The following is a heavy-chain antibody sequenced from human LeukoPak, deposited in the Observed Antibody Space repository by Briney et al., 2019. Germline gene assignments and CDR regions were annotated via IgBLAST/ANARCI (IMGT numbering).Heavy chain of an antibody. D-gene: IGHD3-10*01. Sequence: ASVKVSCKTFGYTFIKHGVSWVRQAPGQGLEWMGWISAYNGKTEFAQRFQDRVTMTTDTSTTTAYMELRSLRSDDTAMYYCARDHEDVYGSGSYKLWGQGTRVTVSS. CDR2: ISAYNGKT. V-gene: IGHV1-18*01. J-gene: IGHJ4*02. CDR1: GYTFIKHG. CDR3: ARDHEDVYGSGSYKL.